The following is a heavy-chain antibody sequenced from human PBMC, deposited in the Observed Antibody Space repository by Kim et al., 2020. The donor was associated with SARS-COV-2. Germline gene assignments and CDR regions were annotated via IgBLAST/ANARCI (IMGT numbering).Heavy chain of an antibody. Sequence: GGSLRLSCAASGFTFGDYAMHWVRQAPGKGLEWVSGISWNSGSIGYADSVKGRFTISRDNAKNSLYLQMNSLRAEDTALYYCAKDLGIEWPILTYYYYGMDVWGQGTTVTVSS. CDR3: AKDLGIEWPILTYYYYGMDV. J-gene: IGHJ6*02. CDR2: ISWNSGSI. CDR1: GFTFGDYA. V-gene: IGHV3-9*01. D-gene: IGHD3-3*01.